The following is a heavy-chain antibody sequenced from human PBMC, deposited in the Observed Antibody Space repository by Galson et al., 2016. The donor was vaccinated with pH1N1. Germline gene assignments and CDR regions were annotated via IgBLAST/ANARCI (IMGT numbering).Heavy chain of an antibody. CDR3: ARDHGFGSENMGDWFDP. D-gene: IGHD3-10*01. CDR2: IYSSGST. J-gene: IGHJ5*02. Sequence: LAKPPQTLSLTCTVSGGSISSYYWSWIRQPAGKGLEWIGRIYSSGSTNYNPSLKSRVTMSVDTSKNQFSLKLSSVTAAGTAVYYCARDHGFGSENMGDWFDPWGQGTLVTVSS. V-gene: IGHV4-4*07. CDR1: GGSISSYY.